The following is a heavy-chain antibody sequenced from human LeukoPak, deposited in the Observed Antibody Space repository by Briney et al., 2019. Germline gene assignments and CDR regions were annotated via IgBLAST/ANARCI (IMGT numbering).Heavy chain of an antibody. CDR2: ISSSSSYI. CDR3: ASIAVAGKDDY. J-gene: IGHJ4*02. Sequence: GGSPRLSCAASGFTFSSYSMNWVRQAPGKGLEWVSSISSSSSYIYYADSVKGRFTISRDNAKNSLYLQMNSLRAEDTAVYYCASIAVAGKDDYWGQGTLVTVSS. V-gene: IGHV3-21*01. CDR1: GFTFSSYS. D-gene: IGHD6-19*01.